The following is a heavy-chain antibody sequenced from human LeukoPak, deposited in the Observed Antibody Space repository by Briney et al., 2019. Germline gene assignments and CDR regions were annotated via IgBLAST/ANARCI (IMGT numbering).Heavy chain of an antibody. D-gene: IGHD3-3*01. J-gene: IGHJ6*03. CDR2: ISAYNGNT. Sequence: ASVKVSCKASGYTFINYGISWVRQAPGQGLEWMGWISAYNGNTNYAQKLQGRVTMTRDTSTTAAYMELRSLRSDDTAVYYCARGIFGVVTYYYYYMDVWGKGTTVTVSS. V-gene: IGHV1-18*01. CDR3: ARGIFGVVTYYYYYMDV. CDR1: GYTFINYG.